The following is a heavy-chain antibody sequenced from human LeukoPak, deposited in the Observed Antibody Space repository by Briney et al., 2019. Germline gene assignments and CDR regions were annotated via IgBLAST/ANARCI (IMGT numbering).Heavy chain of an antibody. J-gene: IGHJ5*02. CDR1: GFTFRTYG. CDR2: LWFDGSHQ. V-gene: IGHV3-33*01. CDR3: ARDGNYFETTPNWFDT. D-gene: IGHD3-22*01. Sequence: GGSLRLSCAASGFTFRTYGMHWVRQTPGKGLEWVAFLWFDGSHQYYADSVRGRFIISRDNSNNILYLQMNSLRADDTAVYYCARDGNYFETTPNWFDTWGQGTLVTVSS.